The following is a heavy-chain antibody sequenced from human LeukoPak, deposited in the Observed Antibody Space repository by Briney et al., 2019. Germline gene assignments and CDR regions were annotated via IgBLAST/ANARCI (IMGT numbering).Heavy chain of an antibody. CDR2: IRYDGSNK. CDR1: GFTFSSYG. Sequence: GGSLRLSCAASGFTFSSYGMHWVRQAPGKGLEWVAFIRYDGSNKFYADSMKGRFTISRDNSKSTLYLQMNSLRAEDTAVYYCANSGGYYPTGYFDYWGQGTLVTVSS. J-gene: IGHJ4*02. V-gene: IGHV3-30*02. D-gene: IGHD3-22*01. CDR3: ANSGGYYPTGYFDY.